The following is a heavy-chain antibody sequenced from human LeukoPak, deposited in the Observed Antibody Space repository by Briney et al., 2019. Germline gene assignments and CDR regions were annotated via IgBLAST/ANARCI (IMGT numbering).Heavy chain of an antibody. D-gene: IGHD3-10*01. CDR2: INHSGST. Sequence: SETLSLTCAVYGGSFSGDYWSWSRQPPGKGLEWIGEINHSGSTNYNPSLKSRVTISVDTSKNQFSLKLSSVTAADTAVYYCASLMVRGVILNDYWGQGTLVTVSS. CDR3: ASLMVRGVILNDY. V-gene: IGHV4-34*01. J-gene: IGHJ4*02. CDR1: GGSFSGDY.